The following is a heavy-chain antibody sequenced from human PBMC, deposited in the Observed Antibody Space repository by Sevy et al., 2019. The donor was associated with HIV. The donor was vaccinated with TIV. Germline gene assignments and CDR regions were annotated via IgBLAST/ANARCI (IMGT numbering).Heavy chain of an antibody. CDR1: GGSISSYY. J-gene: IGHJ3*02. Sequence: SETLSLTCTVSGGSISSYYWSWIRQPPGKGLEWIGYIYYSGSTHYNPSLKSRVTISVDTSKNQFSLKLSSVTAADTAVYYCARGQRWLQGRAFDIWGQGTMVTVSS. V-gene: IGHV4-59*01. D-gene: IGHD5-12*01. CDR3: ARGQRWLQGRAFDI. CDR2: IYYSGST.